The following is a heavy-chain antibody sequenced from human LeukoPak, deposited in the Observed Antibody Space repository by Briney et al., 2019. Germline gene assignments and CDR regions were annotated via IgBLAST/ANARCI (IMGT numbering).Heavy chain of an antibody. V-gene: IGHV3-7*03. CDR1: GFTFSNYW. CDR2: IKPGGNEK. J-gene: IGHJ3*01. CDR3: ATFRFLGT. D-gene: IGHD3-3*01. Sequence: GGSLRLSCAASGFTFSNYWMTWVRQAPGKGLEWVANIKPGGNEKYYVDSVKGRFTISRDNVKNSLYLQMNSPRAADTAIYYCATFRFLGTWGQGTMVTVSP.